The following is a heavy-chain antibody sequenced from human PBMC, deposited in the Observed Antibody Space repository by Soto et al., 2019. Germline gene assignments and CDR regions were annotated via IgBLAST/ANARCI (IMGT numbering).Heavy chain of an antibody. V-gene: IGHV1-69*13. CDR2: IIPIFGTA. Sequence: SVKVSCKASGGTFSSYAISWVRQAPGQGLEWMGGIIPIFGTANYAQKFQGRVTITADESTSTAYMELSSLRSEDTAVYYCARDIGGSYYDILTGSYYYYGMDVWGQGTTVTVSS. J-gene: IGHJ6*02. D-gene: IGHD3-9*01. CDR3: ARDIGGSYYDILTGSYYYYGMDV. CDR1: GGTFSSYA.